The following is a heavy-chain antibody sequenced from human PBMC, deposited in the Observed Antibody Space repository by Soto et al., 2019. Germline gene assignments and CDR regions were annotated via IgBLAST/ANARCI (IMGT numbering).Heavy chain of an antibody. V-gene: IGHV4-39*02. CDR1: GDSISTRSNY. CDR3: AREGPPIRAHNPPEYFQH. Sequence: QLQQQESGPGLVKPSETLSLTCTVSGDSISTRSNYWAWIRQPPGKGLEWIGSIYYTGGTYYNPSLKRRVTLFLDTSKNQFSLNLSSVTAADTAVYYCAREGPPIRAHNPPEYFQHWGHGTPVTVSS. J-gene: IGHJ1*01. CDR2: IYYTGGT.